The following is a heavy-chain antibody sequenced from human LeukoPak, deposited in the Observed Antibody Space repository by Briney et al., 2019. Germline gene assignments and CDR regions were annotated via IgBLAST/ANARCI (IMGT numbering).Heavy chain of an antibody. D-gene: IGHD2-15*01. CDR3: ARVRTLGGQKYFQH. Sequence: PGGSLRLSCAASGFTFSSYSMNWVRQAPGKGLEWVSSISSSSSYIYYADSVKGRFTISRDHAKNSLYLQMNSLRAEDAAVYYCARVRTLGGQKYFQHWGQGTLVTVSS. J-gene: IGHJ1*01. CDR1: GFTFSSYS. CDR2: ISSSSSYI. V-gene: IGHV3-21*01.